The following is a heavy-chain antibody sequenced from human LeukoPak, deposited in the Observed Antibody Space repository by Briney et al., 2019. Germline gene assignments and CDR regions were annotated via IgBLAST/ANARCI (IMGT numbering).Heavy chain of an antibody. Sequence: PGRSRRLSCAASGFSSRSFGIDWVRQAQGNGLEWVAVISYDGSHKYYADSVKGRFTISRDNSENTLYLQMDSLRGEDTAIYFCAKERSTYCYDSSCYYPYAFDIWGQATMDTVSS. CDR3: AKERSTYCYDSSCYYPYAFDI. CDR2: ISYDGSHK. J-gene: IGHJ3*02. CDR1: GFSSRSFG. D-gene: IGHD3-22*01. V-gene: IGHV3-30*18.